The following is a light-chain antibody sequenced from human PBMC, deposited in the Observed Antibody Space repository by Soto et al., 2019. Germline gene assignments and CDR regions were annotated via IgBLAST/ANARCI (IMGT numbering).Light chain of an antibody. Sequence: DIQMTQSPSSLSASVGDRVTVTCRASQSIDTYLNWYQQRPGQAPKLLIYVASTLQSGVPSRFSGSGSGTQFTLTISSLQPEDFANYYCQQNQDIPPTFGQGTRVE. V-gene: IGKV1-39*01. CDR3: QQNQDIPPT. J-gene: IGKJ1*01. CDR2: VAS. CDR1: QSIDTY.